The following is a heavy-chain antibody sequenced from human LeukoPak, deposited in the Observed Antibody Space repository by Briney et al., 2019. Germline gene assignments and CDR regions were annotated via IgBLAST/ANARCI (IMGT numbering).Heavy chain of an antibody. J-gene: IGHJ4*02. V-gene: IGHV3-30*02. D-gene: IGHD4-11*01. CDR1: GFTFSNYG. CDR3: AKAGRGIVRLQHFDY. Sequence: GGSLRLSCSASGFTFSNYGMHWVRQAPGKGLEWVAFIRYDGNDKYYADSVKGRFTISRDNSKNTLYLQMNSLRAEDTAVYYCAKAGRGIVRLQHFDYWGQGTLVTVSS. CDR2: IRYDGNDK.